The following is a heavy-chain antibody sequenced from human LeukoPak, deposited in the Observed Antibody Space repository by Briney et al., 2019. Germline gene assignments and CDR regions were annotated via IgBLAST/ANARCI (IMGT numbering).Heavy chain of an antibody. CDR2: MNPNSGNT. CDR1: GYTFTSYD. CDR3: AKIGAAARRTPNPRWFDP. D-gene: IGHD6-6*01. Sequence: ASVKVSCKASGYTFTSYDINWVRQATGQGLEWMGWMNPNSGNTGYAQKFQGRVSMTWNTSISTAYTELSSLKSEDTAVYYCAKIGAAARRTPNPRWFDPWGQGTLVTVSS. V-gene: IGHV1-8*01. J-gene: IGHJ5*02.